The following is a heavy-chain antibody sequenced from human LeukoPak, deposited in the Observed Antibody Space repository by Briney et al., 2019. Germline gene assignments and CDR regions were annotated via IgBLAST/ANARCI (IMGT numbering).Heavy chain of an antibody. CDR1: GGSISSDSYY. CDR3: ASLAVAGVSEGY. V-gene: IGHV4-39*01. CDR2: IYYSGST. D-gene: IGHD6-19*01. Sequence: PSETLSLTCTVSGGSISSDSYYWAWIRQPPGKGLEWIASIYYSGSTYYNPSLKSRVTISVDTSRNQFSLKLSSVTAADTAVYYCASLAVAGVSEGYWGQGTLVIVSS. J-gene: IGHJ4*02.